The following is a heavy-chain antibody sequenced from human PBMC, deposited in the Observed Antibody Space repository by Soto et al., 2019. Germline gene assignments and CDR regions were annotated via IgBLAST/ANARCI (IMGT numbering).Heavy chain of an antibody. V-gene: IGHV3-30-3*01. D-gene: IGHD5-12*01. CDR2: ISADGSDK. Sequence: HWVRQTPGKGLEWVALISADGSDKYHADSVKGRFTVSRDNSKNTLFLQMNSLSAEDTAVYYCARDRSPYIGSAKSIDYWGQGTLVTVSS. CDR3: ARDRSPYIGSAKSIDY. J-gene: IGHJ4*02.